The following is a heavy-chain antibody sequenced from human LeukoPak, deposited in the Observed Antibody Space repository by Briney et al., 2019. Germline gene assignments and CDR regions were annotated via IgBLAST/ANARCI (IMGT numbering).Heavy chain of an antibody. CDR3: ARVQAPPIQLWYLGYFDY. V-gene: IGHV4-4*02. CDR2: IYHSGST. J-gene: IGHJ4*02. Sequence: PSETLSLTCAVSGGAISSSNWWSWVRQPPGKGLEWIGEIYHSGSTNYNPSLKSRVTISVDKSKNQFSLKLSSVTAADTAVYYCARVQAPPIQLWYLGYFDYWGQGTLVTVSS. D-gene: IGHD5-18*01. CDR1: GGAISSSNW.